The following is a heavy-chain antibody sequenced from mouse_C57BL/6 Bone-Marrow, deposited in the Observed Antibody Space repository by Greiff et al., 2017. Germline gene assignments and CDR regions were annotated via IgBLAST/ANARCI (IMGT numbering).Heavy chain of an antibody. CDR1: GYSITSGYY. V-gene: IGHV3-6*01. CDR2: ISYDGSN. J-gene: IGHJ1*03. CDR3: ARGYGSSYGYWYFDV. Sequence: EVQLQESGPGLVKPSQSLSLTCSVTGYSITSGYYWNWIRQFPGNKLEWMGYISYDGSNNYNPSLKNRISITRDTSKNQFFLKLNSVTTEDTATYYCARGYGSSYGYWYFDVWGTGTTVTVSS. D-gene: IGHD1-1*01.